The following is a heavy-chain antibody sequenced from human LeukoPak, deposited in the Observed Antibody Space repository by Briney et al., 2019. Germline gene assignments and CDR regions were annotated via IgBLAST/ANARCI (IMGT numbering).Heavy chain of an antibody. CDR2: ISAYNGNT. V-gene: IGHV1-18*01. D-gene: IGHD5-18*01. Sequence: GASVKVSCKASGYTFTSYGIIWVRQAPGQGLEWMGWISAYNGNTNYAQKLQGRVTMTTDTSTSTAYMELRSLRSDDTAVYYCARMEVYVDTAMVDLPEYFQHWGQGTLVTVSS. CDR1: GYTFTSYG. J-gene: IGHJ1*01. CDR3: ARMEVYVDTAMVDLPEYFQH.